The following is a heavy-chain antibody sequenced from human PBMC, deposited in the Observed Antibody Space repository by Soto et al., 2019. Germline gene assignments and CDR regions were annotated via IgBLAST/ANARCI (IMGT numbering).Heavy chain of an antibody. CDR3: ARAGTVTTHLSYYGMDV. CDR1: GYTFTSYG. V-gene: IGHV1-18*04. D-gene: IGHD4-17*01. Sequence: QVQLVQSGAEVKKPGASVKVSCKASGYTFTSYGISWVRQAPGQGLEWMGWFSAYNGNTNYAQKLQGRVTMTTDTSTSTAYMELRSLRSDDTAVYYCARAGTVTTHLSYYGMDVWGQGTTVTVSS. CDR2: FSAYNGNT. J-gene: IGHJ6*02.